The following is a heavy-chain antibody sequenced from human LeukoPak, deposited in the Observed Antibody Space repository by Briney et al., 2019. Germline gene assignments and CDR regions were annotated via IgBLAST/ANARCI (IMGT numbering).Heavy chain of an antibody. Sequence: SETLSLTCTVSGGSISSYYWSWIRQPPGKGLEWIGYIYYSGSTNYNPSLKSRVTISVDTSKNQFSLKLSSVTAADTAVYYCAREGVTRSGWYSWWFDPWGQGTLVTVSS. V-gene: IGHV4-59*12. D-gene: IGHD6-19*01. J-gene: IGHJ5*02. CDR2: IYYSGST. CDR1: GGSISSYY. CDR3: AREGVTRSGWYSWWFDP.